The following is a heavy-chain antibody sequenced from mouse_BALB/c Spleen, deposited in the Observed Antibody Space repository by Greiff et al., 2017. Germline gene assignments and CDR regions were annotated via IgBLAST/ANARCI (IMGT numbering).Heavy chain of an antibody. CDR2: IYPGNVNT. V-gene: IGHV1S56*01. CDR3: ARDEDGYYY. D-gene: IGHD2-3*01. CDR1: GYTFTSYY. Sequence: VQLQQSGPELVKPGASVRISCKASGYTFTSYYIHWVKQRPGQGLEWIGWIYPGNVNTKYNEKFKGKATLTADKSSSTAYMQLSSLTSEDSAVYFCARDEDGYYYWGQGTTLTVSS. J-gene: IGHJ2*01.